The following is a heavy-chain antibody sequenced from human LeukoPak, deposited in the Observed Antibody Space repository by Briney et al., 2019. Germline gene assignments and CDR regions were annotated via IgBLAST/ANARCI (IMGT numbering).Heavy chain of an antibody. CDR1: GFPFSNYW. Sequence: PGGSLRLSCAVSGFPFSNYWIHWVRQAPGKGLEWVSSISSSSSYIYYADSVKGRFTISRDNAKNSLYLQMNSLRAEDTAVYYCAKTYYYDSSGYYSEFDYWGQGTLVTVSS. CDR3: AKTYYYDSSGYYSEFDY. J-gene: IGHJ4*02. CDR2: ISSSSSYI. D-gene: IGHD3-22*01. V-gene: IGHV3-21*01.